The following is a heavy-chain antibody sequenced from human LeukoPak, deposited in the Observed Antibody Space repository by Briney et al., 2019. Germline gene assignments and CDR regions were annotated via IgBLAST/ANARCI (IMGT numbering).Heavy chain of an antibody. CDR1: GFTFSTYA. CDR3: AKSLTAAAGTGAFDI. V-gene: IGHV3-23*01. D-gene: IGHD6-13*01. J-gene: IGHJ3*02. CDR2: FRSRDGTT. Sequence: GGSLRLSCATSGFTFSTYAMNWVRQAPGKGLEWVSSFRSRDGTTYYTDSVRGRFTISRDNSKNTLYLQMNSLRAEDTAVYYCAKSLTAAAGTGAFDIWGQGTMLTVSS.